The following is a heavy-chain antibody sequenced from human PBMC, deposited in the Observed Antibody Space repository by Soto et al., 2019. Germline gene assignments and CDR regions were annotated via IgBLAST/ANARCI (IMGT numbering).Heavy chain of an antibody. CDR2: INASGGST. V-gene: IGHV1-46*01. CDR1: GYTFTTYF. CDR3: ATAGHCSNGVCLDY. Sequence: QVQLVQSGAEVKKPGASVKVSCKASGYTFTTYFVHWVRQAPGQGLEWMGIINASGGSTHYAQKFQGRGTMARDTSTSTVYMELSSLRSEDTAVYYCATAGHCSNGVCLDYWGQGTLVTVSS. J-gene: IGHJ4*02. D-gene: IGHD2-8*01.